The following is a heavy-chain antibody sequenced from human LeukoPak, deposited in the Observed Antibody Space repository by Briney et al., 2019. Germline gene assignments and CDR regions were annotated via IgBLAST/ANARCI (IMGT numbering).Heavy chain of an antibody. CDR2: IYYSGST. D-gene: IGHD3-3*01. CDR1: GGSISSYY. CDR3: AREGFGTIFGVVIYAFDI. J-gene: IGHJ3*02. Sequence: PSETLSLTCTVSGGSISSYYWSWIRQPAGKGLEWIGYIYYSGSTNYNPSLKSRVTISVDTSKNQFSLKLSSVTAADTAVYYCAREGFGTIFGVVIYAFDIWGQGTMVTVSS. V-gene: IGHV4-59*01.